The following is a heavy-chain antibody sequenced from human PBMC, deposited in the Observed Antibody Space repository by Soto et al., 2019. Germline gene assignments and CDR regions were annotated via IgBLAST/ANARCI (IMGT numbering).Heavy chain of an antibody. Sequence: EVQLVESGGGLVQPGGSLRLSCAASGFTFSYYWMHWVRQAPGQGLVWVSRIHSDGSSTTYADSVKDRFTISRDNARNTMYLPMKSLRAEDTAVYYCARGDRGAFDLWGQGTVLTVSS. CDR1: GFTFSYYW. V-gene: IGHV3-74*03. CDR2: IHSDGSST. CDR3: ARGDRGAFDL. J-gene: IGHJ3*01. D-gene: IGHD1-26*01.